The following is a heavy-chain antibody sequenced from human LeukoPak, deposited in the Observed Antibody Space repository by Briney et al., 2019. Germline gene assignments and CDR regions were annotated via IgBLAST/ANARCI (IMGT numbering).Heavy chain of an antibody. CDR2: IYYSGST. CDR1: GGSISTYY. V-gene: IGHV4-59*01. CDR3: ARDLGYSSSWYPGAFDI. Sequence: SETLSLTCTVSGGSISTYYWSWIRQPPGKGLGWIGYIYYSGSTNYNPSLKSRVTISVDTSKNQFSLKLSSVTAADTAVYYCARDLGYSSSWYPGAFDIWGQGTMVTVSS. J-gene: IGHJ3*02. D-gene: IGHD6-13*01.